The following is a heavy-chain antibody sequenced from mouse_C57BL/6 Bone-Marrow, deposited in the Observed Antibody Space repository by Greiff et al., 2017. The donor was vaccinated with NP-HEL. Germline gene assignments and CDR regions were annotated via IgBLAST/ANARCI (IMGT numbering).Heavy chain of an antibody. CDR2: INPNNGGT. V-gene: IGHV1-26*01. CDR3: ARRRFRAWFAY. J-gene: IGHJ3*01. Sequence: EVQLQQSGPELVKPGASVKISCKASGYTFTDYYMNWVKQSHGKSLEWIGDINPNNGGTSYNQKFKGKATLTVDKSSSTAYMELRSLTSEDSAVYYCARRRFRAWFAYWGQGTLVTVSA. D-gene: IGHD3-3*01. CDR1: GYTFTDYY.